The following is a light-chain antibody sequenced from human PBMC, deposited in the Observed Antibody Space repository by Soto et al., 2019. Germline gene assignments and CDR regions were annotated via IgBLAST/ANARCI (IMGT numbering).Light chain of an antibody. Sequence: QPVLTQPPSASGTPGQRVTISCSGSTSNIGGHHVYWYQQLPGTAPKLLIYSFNQRPSGVPDRFSGSRSGSSASLAISGLRSEDEADYYCAAWDDSLRGWVFGGGTQLTVL. CDR3: AAWDDSLRGWV. CDR2: SFN. J-gene: IGLJ3*02. CDR1: TSNIGGHH. V-gene: IGLV1-47*02.